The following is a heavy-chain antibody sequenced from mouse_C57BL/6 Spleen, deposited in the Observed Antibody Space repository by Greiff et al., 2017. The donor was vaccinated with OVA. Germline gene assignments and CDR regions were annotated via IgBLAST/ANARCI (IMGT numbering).Heavy chain of an antibody. D-gene: IGHD2-5*01. Sequence: QVQLQQPGAELVRPGSSVKLSCKASGYTFTSYWMHWVKQRPIQGLAWIGNIDPSDSETHYNQKFKDKATLTVDKSSSTAYMQLSSLTSEDSAVYDCARAKDSNYGRFAYWGQGTLVTVSA. CDR3: ARAKDSNYGRFAY. CDR2: IDPSDSET. CDR1: GYTFTSYW. V-gene: IGHV1-52*01. J-gene: IGHJ3*01.